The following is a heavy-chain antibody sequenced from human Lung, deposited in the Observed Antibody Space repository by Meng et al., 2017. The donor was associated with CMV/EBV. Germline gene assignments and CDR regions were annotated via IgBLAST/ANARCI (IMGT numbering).Heavy chain of an antibody. J-gene: IGHJ6*02. V-gene: IGHV4-39*07. CDR1: GGSISSSSYY. Sequence: SXTXSLXCTVSGGSISSSSYYXGWTRQPPGKGLEWIGSIYYSGSTYYNPSLKSRVTISVDTSKNQFSLKLSSVTAADTAVYYCARATGYCSSTSCFTTFYYYYGMDVWXQGAXVTVSS. CDR2: IYYSGST. D-gene: IGHD2-2*02. CDR3: ARATGYCSSTSCFTTFYYYYGMDV.